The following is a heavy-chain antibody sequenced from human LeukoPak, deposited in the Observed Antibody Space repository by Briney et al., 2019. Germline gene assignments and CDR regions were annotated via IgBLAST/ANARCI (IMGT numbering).Heavy chain of an antibody. V-gene: IGHV3-33*03. Sequence: PGRSLRLSCAASGFTVTSYGMHWVRQAPGKGLEWVAVIWYDGSKKYYADSVKGRFTISRDNAKNSLYLQMNSLRAEDTAVYYCARIGAGSSRDYWGQGTLVTVSS. J-gene: IGHJ4*02. CDR1: GFTVTSYG. CDR3: ARIGAGSSRDY. CDR2: IWYDGSKK. D-gene: IGHD6-13*01.